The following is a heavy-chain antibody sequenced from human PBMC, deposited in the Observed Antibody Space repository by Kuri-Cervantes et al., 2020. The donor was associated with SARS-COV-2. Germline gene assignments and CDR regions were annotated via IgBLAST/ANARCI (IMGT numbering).Heavy chain of an antibody. J-gene: IGHJ5*02. V-gene: IGHV1-3*01. CDR3: ARSGVGVVAGYYNWFDP. D-gene: IGHD2-15*01. CDR1: GYTFTSYA. CDR2: INAGNGNT. Sequence: ASVKVSCKASGYTFTSYAMHWVRQAPGQRLEWMGWINAGNGNTKYSQKFQGRVTITRDTSASTAYMELSSLRSEDTAVYYCARSGVGVVAGYYNWFDPWGQGTLVTVSS.